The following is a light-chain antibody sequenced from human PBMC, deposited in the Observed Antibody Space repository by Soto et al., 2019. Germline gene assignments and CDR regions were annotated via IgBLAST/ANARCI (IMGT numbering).Light chain of an antibody. Sequence: QPVLTQPPSVSGAPGQRVTISCTGSSSNIGAGYDVHWYQQLPGTAPKLLIYRNSNRPSGVPDRFSGSKFGTSASLAITGLQAEDEADYSCQSYDTSLSGWVFGGGTKLTVL. CDR3: QSYDTSLSGWV. V-gene: IGLV1-40*01. CDR2: RNS. CDR1: SSNIGAGYD. J-gene: IGLJ3*02.